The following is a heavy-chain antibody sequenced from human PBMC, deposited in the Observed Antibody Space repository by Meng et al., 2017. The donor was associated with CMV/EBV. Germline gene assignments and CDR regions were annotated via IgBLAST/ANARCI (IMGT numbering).Heavy chain of an antibody. CDR1: GGSISSSTYY. CDR2: IFYSGRA. D-gene: IGHD3-9*01. J-gene: IGHJ4*02. CDR3: ARGEGEHFDWLFGYYFDY. Sequence: SETLSLTCTVSGGSISSSTYYWGWIRQPPGKGLEWIGSIFYSGRAFYNPSLKSRISISVDTSKNQFSLKLSSVTAADTAVYYCARGEGEHFDWLFGYYFDYWGQGTLVTVSS. V-gene: IGHV4-39*01.